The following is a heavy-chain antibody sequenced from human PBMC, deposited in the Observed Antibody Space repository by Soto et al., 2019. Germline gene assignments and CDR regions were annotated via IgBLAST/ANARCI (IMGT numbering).Heavy chain of an antibody. V-gene: IGHV3-7*05. D-gene: IGHD2-2*01. CDR2: IKQDGSEK. CDR3: AREPRADCSSTSCYLSKGGYYYYGMDV. CDR1: GFTFSSYW. J-gene: IGHJ6*02. Sequence: GGSLRLSCAASGFTFSSYWMSWVRQAPGKGLEWVANIKQDGSEKYYVDSVKGRFTISRDNAKNSLYLQMNSLRAEDTAVYYCAREPRADCSSTSCYLSKGGYYYYGMDVWGQGTTVTVSS.